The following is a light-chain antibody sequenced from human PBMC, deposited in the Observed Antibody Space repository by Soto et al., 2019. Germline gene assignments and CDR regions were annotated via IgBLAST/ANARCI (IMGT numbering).Light chain of an antibody. CDR1: QNINNW. V-gene: IGKV1-5*03. CDR2: KAS. Sequence: DIQMTQSPSTLSASVGDRVTITCRASQNINNWVAWYQQKPGKAPNLLIYKASSLETGVPSRFSGSGSGTEFTLTIISLQPDDFATYYCLQYNSYSDTFGQGTKLEIK. J-gene: IGKJ2*01. CDR3: LQYNSYSDT.